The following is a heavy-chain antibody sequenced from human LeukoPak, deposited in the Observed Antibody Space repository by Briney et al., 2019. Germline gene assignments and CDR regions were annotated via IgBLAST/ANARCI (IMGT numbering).Heavy chain of an antibody. D-gene: IGHD5-12*01. J-gene: IGHJ4*02. CDR2: INHSGST. V-gene: IGHV4-34*01. Sequence: PSETLSLTCAVYGGSFSGYYWSWIRQPPRKGLEWIGEINHSGSTNYNPSLKSRVTISVDTSKNQFSLKLSSVTAADTAVYYYARPTGGGYDFFDYWGQGTLVTVSS. CDR1: GGSFSGYY. CDR3: ARPTGGGYDFFDY.